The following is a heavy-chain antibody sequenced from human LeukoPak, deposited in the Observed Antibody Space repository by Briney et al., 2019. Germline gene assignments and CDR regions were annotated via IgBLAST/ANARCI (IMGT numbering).Heavy chain of an antibody. CDR1: GFTFYDYA. Sequence: GRSLRLSCAASGFTFYDYAMHWVRQAPGKGLEWVSGISWNSGSIGYADSVKGRFTISRDNAKNSLYLQMNSLRAEDTALYYCAKGSGVAVAGLDYWGQGTLVTVSS. CDR2: ISWNSGSI. CDR3: AKGSGVAVAGLDY. D-gene: IGHD6-19*01. V-gene: IGHV3-9*01. J-gene: IGHJ4*02.